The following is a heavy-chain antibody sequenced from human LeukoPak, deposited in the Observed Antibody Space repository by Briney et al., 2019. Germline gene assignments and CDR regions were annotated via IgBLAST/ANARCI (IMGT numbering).Heavy chain of an antibody. CDR1: GYTFTGYY. D-gene: IGHD4-17*01. Sequence: GASVKVSCKASGYTFTGYYMHWVRQAPGPGLEWMGWINPNSGGTNYAQKFQGRVTMTRDTSISTAYMELSRLRSDDTAVYYCARAYGDYEEWFDPWGQGTLVTVSS. J-gene: IGHJ5*02. CDR3: ARAYGDYEEWFDP. V-gene: IGHV1-2*02. CDR2: INPNSGGT.